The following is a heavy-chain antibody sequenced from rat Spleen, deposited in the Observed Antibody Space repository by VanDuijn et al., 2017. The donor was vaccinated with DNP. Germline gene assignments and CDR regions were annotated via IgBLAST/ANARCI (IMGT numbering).Heavy chain of an antibody. Sequence: EVQLVESDGGSVQPGRSLKLSCAASGFTFSNYGMAWVCQAPTKGLEWVATISYNGGTPYYRDSVKGRFTISRDNAQSTLYLQMDSLRSEDTATYYCARHRTIMPYYYAMDAWGQGASVTVSS. CDR2: ISYNGGTP. CDR1: GFTFSNYG. V-gene: IGHV5-29*01. J-gene: IGHJ4*01. D-gene: IGHD1-12*01. CDR3: ARHRTIMPYYYAMDA.